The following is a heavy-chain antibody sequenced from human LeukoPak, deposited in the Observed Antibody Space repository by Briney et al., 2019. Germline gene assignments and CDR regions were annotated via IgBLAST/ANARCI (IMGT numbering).Heavy chain of an antibody. CDR3: ARGEQWLTPSPHGMDV. Sequence: GGSLRLSCAASGVTFSSYSMNWVRQAPGKGLGWVSHISISSSTIYYADSVKGRFTISRDNAKNSLYLQMNSLRAEDTAVYYCARGEQWLTPSPHGMDVWGQGTTVTVSS. V-gene: IGHV3-48*01. CDR1: GVTFSSYS. J-gene: IGHJ6*02. D-gene: IGHD6-19*01. CDR2: ISISSSTI.